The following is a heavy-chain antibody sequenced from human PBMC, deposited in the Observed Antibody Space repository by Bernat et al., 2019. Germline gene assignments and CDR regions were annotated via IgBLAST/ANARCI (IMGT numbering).Heavy chain of an antibody. J-gene: IGHJ5*02. Sequence: QVQLVESGGGVVQPGRSLRLSCAASGFTFSSYGMHWVRQAPGKGLEWVAVISYDGSNKYYADSVKGRFTISRDNSKNTLYLPMNSLRAEDTAVYYCAKDRGTTVVTPWFDPCGQGTLVTVSS. CDR3: AKDRGTTVVTPWFDP. CDR2: ISYDGSNK. CDR1: GFTFSSYG. D-gene: IGHD4-23*01. V-gene: IGHV3-30*18.